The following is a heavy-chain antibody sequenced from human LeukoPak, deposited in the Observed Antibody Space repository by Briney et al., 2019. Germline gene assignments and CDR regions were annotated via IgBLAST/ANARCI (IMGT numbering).Heavy chain of an antibody. J-gene: IGHJ6*02. Sequence: ASVKVSCKASGGTFSSYAISWVRQAPGQGLEWMGRIIPILGIANYAQKFQGRVTITADKSTSTAYMELSSLRSEDTAVYYCARGPVAGTPSHFYYYGMDVWGQGTTVTVSS. V-gene: IGHV1-69*04. CDR2: IIPILGIA. D-gene: IGHD6-19*01. CDR3: ARGPVAGTPSHFYYYGMDV. CDR1: GGTFSSYA.